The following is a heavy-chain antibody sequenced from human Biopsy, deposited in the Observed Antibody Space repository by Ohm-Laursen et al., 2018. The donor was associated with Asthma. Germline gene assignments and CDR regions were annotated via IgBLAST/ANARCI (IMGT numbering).Heavy chain of an antibody. D-gene: IGHD5/OR15-5a*01. CDR2: ISYDGNHK. V-gene: IGHV3-30*18. CDR3: AKGVYVGAFHFDS. CDR1: GFMFRSFG. J-gene: IGHJ4*02. Sequence: SLRLSCAASGFMFRSFGMHWVRQAPGKGLEWVAVISYDGNHKFYEDSVKGRFTISRDNSKNTLYLQMNSLRTEDTAVYYCAKGVYVGAFHFDSWGRGALVSVSS.